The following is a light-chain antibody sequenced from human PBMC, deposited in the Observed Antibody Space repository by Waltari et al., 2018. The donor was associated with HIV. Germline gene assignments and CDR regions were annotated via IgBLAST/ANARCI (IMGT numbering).Light chain of an antibody. CDR3: AAWDDSLSATV. CDR1: STTIGSNC. V-gene: IGLV1-47*01. CDR2: MSD. Sequence: QSVLTPPHSASVTHGQRLTLPCSARSTTIGSNCVSWYQQLPGTAPKLLIYMSDQRPSGVPDRFSESKSGTSASLAISGLRSEDEAEYYCAAWDDSLSATVFGGGTKLTVL. J-gene: IGLJ2*01.